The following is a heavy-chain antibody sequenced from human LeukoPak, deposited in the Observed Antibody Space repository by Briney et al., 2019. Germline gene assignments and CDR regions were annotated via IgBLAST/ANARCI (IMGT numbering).Heavy chain of an antibody. CDR2: INPSGGST. CDR3: ARDENPITMVFLDY. CDR1: GYTFTSYG. D-gene: IGHD3-10*01. Sequence: ASVKVSCKASGYTFTSYGISWVRQAPGQGLEWMGIINPSGGSTSYAQKFQGRVTMTRDTSTSTVYMELSSLRSEDTAVYYCARDENPITMVFLDYWGQGTLVTVSS. J-gene: IGHJ4*02. V-gene: IGHV1-46*01.